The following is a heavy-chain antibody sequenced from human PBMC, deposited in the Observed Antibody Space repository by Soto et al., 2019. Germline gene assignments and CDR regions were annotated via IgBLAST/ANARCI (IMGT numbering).Heavy chain of an antibody. CDR3: ARSTSLGYCSSTSCPGGWFDP. Sequence: TLSITCAVSVGSISSGGYSWSWILQPPGKGLEWIGYIYHSGSTYYNPSLKSRVTISVDRSKNQFSLKLSSVTAADTAVYYCARSTSLGYCSSTSCPGGWFDPWGQGTLVTVSS. V-gene: IGHV4-30-2*01. CDR2: IYHSGST. J-gene: IGHJ5*02. D-gene: IGHD2-2*01. CDR1: VGSISSGGYS.